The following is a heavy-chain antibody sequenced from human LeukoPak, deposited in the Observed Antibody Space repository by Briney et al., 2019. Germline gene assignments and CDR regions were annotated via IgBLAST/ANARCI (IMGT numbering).Heavy chain of an antibody. CDR1: GGSISSYY. V-gene: IGHV4-59*08. CDR3: ARHPNDYYYGMDV. CDR2: IYYSGST. J-gene: IGHJ6*02. D-gene: IGHD1-1*01. Sequence: KPSETRSLTCTVSGGSISSYYWSWIRQPPGKGLEWIGYIYYSGSTNYNPSLKSRVTISVDTSKNQFSLKLSSVTAADTAVYYCARHPNDYYYGMDVWGQGTTVTVSS.